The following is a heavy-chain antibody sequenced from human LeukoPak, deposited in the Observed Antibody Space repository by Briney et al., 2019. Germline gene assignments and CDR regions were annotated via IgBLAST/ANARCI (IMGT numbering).Heavy chain of an antibody. CDR3: ARGGYSSSWYHFDY. D-gene: IGHD6-13*01. Sequence: GGSLRLSCATSGFTFSSSWMSWVRQAPGKGLECVANIKEDGREKYYVDSVKGRFTISRDNAKNSLYLQMSSLRAEDTAVYYCARGGYSSSWYHFDYWSQGTLVTVSS. CDR1: GFTFSSSW. J-gene: IGHJ4*02. V-gene: IGHV3-7*01. CDR2: IKEDGREK.